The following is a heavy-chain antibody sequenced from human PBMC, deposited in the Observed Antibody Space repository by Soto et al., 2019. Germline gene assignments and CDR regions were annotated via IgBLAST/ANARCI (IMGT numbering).Heavy chain of an antibody. V-gene: IGHV3-23*01. Sequence: GSLRLSCAASGFTFSSYAMSWVRQAPGKGLEWVSAISGSGGSTYYADSVKGRFTISRDNSKNTLYLQMNSLRAEDTAVYYCAKSSSSSYYYYGMDVWGQGTTVTVSS. CDR3: AKSSSSSYYYYGMDV. CDR1: GFTFSSYA. CDR2: ISGSGGST. J-gene: IGHJ6*02. D-gene: IGHD6-6*01.